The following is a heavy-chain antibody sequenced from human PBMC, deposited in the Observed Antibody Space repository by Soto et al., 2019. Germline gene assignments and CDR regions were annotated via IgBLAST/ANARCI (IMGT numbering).Heavy chain of an antibody. Sequence: EVQLVESGGGLVQPGGSLRLSCAASGFTFSSYWMRWVRQAPGMGLEWVANIKQDGSEKYYVDSVKGRFTISRDNAKNSLYLQMNSLRAEDTAVYYCAREPVPYDYIWGSYRPQYYFDYWGQGTLVTVSS. CDR3: AREPVPYDYIWGSYRPQYYFDY. CDR1: GFTFSSYW. CDR2: IKQDGSEK. J-gene: IGHJ4*02. V-gene: IGHV3-7*01. D-gene: IGHD3-16*02.